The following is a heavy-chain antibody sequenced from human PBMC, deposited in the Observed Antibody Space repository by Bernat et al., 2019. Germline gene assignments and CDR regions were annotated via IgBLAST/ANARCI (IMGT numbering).Heavy chain of an antibody. CDR1: GFTFSSYA. V-gene: IGHV3-30-3*01. CDR3: ARDLGQQLVRDAFDI. Sequence: HVQLVESGGGVVQPGRSLRLSCAASGFTFSSYAMHWVRQAPGKGLEWVAVISYDGSNKYYADSVKGRFTISRDNSKNTLYLQMNSLRAEDTAVYYCARDLGQQLVRDAFDIWGQGTMVTVSS. CDR2: ISYDGSNK. D-gene: IGHD6-13*01. J-gene: IGHJ3*02.